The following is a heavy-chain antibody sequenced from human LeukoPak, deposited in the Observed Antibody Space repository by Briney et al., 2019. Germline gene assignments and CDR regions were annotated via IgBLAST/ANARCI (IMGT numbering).Heavy chain of an antibody. CDR3: AKEGCSSTSCYTRLYDLSV. CDR1: GFTFSDYY. D-gene: IGHD2-2*02. V-gene: IGHV3-11*01. CDR2: ISSSGSTI. Sequence: PGGSLRLSCAASGFTFSDYYMSWLRQAPGKGLEWVSYISSSGSTIYYADSVKGRFTISRDNAKNSLYLQINSLSAEDTAVYDWAKEGCSSTSCYTRLYDLSVWGQGTTVTVSS. J-gene: IGHJ6*02.